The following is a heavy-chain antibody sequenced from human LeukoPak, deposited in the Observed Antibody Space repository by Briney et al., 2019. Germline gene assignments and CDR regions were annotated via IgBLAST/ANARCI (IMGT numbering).Heavy chain of an antibody. CDR2: ISYDGSNK. CDR1: GFTFSSYA. CDR3: AREGLAYYYGSGSYFPLHYGMDV. D-gene: IGHD3-10*01. J-gene: IGHJ6*02. V-gene: IGHV3-30-3*01. Sequence: PGGSLRLSCAASGFTFSSYAMHWVRQAPGKGLEWVAVISYDGSNKYYADSVKGRFTIPRDNSKNTLYLQMNSLRAEDTAVYYCAREGLAYYYGSGSYFPLHYGMDVWGQGTTVTVSS.